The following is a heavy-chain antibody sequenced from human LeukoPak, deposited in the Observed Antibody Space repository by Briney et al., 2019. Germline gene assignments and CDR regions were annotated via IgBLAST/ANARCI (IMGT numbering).Heavy chain of an antibody. V-gene: IGHV3-7*04. D-gene: IGHD6-13*01. CDR1: GFTFSSYW. CDR3: ARDRRGSSWYVQYAFDI. J-gene: IGHJ3*02. Sequence: GGSLRLSCAASGFTFSSYWMSWVRQAPGKGLEWVANIKQDGSEKYYVDSVKGRFTISRYTAKNSLYLQMTSLRAEDTAVYYCARDRRGSSWYVQYAFDIWGEGTMFTVSS. CDR2: IKQDGSEK.